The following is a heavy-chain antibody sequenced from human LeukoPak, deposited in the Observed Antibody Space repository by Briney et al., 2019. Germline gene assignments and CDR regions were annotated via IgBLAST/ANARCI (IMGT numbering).Heavy chain of an antibody. CDR3: ARVGTIAAAGTSDY. CDR2: ISGSSSYT. CDR1: GFTFHDYA. Sequence: PGGSLRLSCSGSGFTFHDYAMSWARQAPGTGLQWVSYISGSSSYTPYADSVKGRFTISRDNAKNLLYLQMTSLRAEDTAVYYCARVGTIAAAGTSDYWGQGTLVTVSS. D-gene: IGHD6-13*01. J-gene: IGHJ4*02. V-gene: IGHV3-11*05.